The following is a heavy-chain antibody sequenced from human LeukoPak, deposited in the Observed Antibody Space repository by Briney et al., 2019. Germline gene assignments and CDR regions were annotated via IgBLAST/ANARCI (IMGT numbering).Heavy chain of an antibody. D-gene: IGHD1-26*01. CDR2: GNDSGGT. J-gene: IGHJ5*02. Sequence: SETLSLTCAVYGESLNGHYWSWIRQSPGKGLEWIGEGNDSGGTKYSPSPKSRVTISADTSRNQFSLKLSSVTAADTAVYHCAKNGQSGFSFDPWGQGTLVTVSS. V-gene: IGHV4-34*01. CDR3: AKNGQSGFSFDP. CDR1: GESLNGHY.